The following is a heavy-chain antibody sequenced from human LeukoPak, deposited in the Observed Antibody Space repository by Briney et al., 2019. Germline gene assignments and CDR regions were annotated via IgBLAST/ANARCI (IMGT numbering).Heavy chain of an antibody. J-gene: IGHJ4*02. CDR2: IKQDGSEK. D-gene: IGHD2-2*01. Sequence: PGGSLRLSCTASEFTFSNYWMSWVRQAPGKGLEWVANIKQDGSEKYYVDSVKGRFTISRDNAKNSLYLQMNSLRAEDTAVYYCASFTGYCSSTSCYEGDYWGQGTLVTVSS. CDR1: EFTFSNYW. V-gene: IGHV3-7*05. CDR3: ASFTGYCSSTSCYEGDY.